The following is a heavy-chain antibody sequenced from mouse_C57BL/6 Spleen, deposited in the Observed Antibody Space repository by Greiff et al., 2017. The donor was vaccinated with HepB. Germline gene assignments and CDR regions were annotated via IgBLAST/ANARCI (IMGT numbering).Heavy chain of an antibody. CDR1: GYTFTSYW. Sequence: QVQLQQPGSELVMPGASVKLSCKASGYTFTSYWMHWVKQRPGQGLEWIGEIDPSDSYTNYNQKFKGKSTLTVDKSSSTAYMQLSSLPSEDSAVYYCAIYSKKFAYWGQGTLVTVSA. CDR2: IDPSDSYT. D-gene: IGHD2-5*01. J-gene: IGHJ3*01. CDR3: AIYSKKFAY. V-gene: IGHV1-69*01.